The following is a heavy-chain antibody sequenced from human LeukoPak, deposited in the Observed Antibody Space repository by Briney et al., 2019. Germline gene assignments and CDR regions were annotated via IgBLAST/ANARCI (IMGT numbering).Heavy chain of an antibody. CDR3: ARDRTTVTTDAFDI. J-gene: IGHJ3*02. V-gene: IGHV3-48*02. Sequence: ESGGSLRLSCAASGFTLSSYSMNWVRQAPGKGLEWVSYISSSSSTIYYADSVKGRFTISRDNAKNSLYLQMNSLRDEDTAVYYCARDRTTVTTDAFDIWGQGTMVTVSS. CDR2: ISSSSSTI. D-gene: IGHD4-17*01. CDR1: GFTLSSYS.